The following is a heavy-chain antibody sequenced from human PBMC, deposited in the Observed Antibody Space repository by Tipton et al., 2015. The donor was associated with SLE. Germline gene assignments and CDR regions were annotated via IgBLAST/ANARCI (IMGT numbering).Heavy chain of an antibody. J-gene: IGHJ6*03. CDR2: IDYRDIT. D-gene: IGHD2-21*01. CDR3: ARDSCGGDCYGYYYMDV. Sequence: TLSLTCTVSGGSVSSNYWSWIRQPPGKGLEWIGYIDYRDITNYNPSLKSRVTISGDTSKNQFSLKLTSVAAADTAVYYCARDSCGGDCYGYYYMDVWGKGTTVTVSS. V-gene: IGHV4-59*02. CDR1: GGSVSSNY.